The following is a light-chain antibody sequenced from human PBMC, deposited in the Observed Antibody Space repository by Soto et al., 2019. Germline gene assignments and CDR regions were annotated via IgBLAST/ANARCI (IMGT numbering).Light chain of an antibody. CDR3: LLYYGAAWV. CDR1: TGAVTSAYY. Sequence: QAVVTQEPSLTVSPGGTVTLTCASSTGAVTSAYYPNWFQQKPGQAPRALIYSTNNKHYWTPARFSGSLLGGKAALTLSGVQPEDEAEYYCLLYYGAAWVFGGGTQLTVL. V-gene: IGLV7-43*01. CDR2: STN. J-gene: IGLJ3*02.